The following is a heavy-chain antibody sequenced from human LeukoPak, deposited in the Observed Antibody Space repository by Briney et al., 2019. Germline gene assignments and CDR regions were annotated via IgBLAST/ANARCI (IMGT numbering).Heavy chain of an antibody. CDR2: ISYDGSNK. CDR3: AGAYSAYDPFDY. CDR1: GFTFSSYA. J-gene: IGHJ4*02. D-gene: IGHD5-12*01. Sequence: GGSLRLSCAASGFTFSSYAMHWVRQAPGKGLEWVAVISYDGSNKYYADSVRGRFTISRDNAKNTVHLQMNSLRVEDTAIYFCAGAYSAYDPFDYWGQGILVTVSS. V-gene: IGHV3-30*04.